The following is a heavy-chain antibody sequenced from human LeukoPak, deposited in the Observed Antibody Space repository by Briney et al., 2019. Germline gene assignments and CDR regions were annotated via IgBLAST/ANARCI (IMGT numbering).Heavy chain of an antibody. CDR3: AKGGSVCSGGSSYAHLGYFDY. V-gene: IGHV3-23*01. CDR2: ISGISGST. J-gene: IGHJ4*02. Sequence: PGGSLRLSCAASGVTFSSYAMCWGRQAPGKGREWGSAISGISGSTYYADSVKGRFTISRDNSKNTLYLQMNSLRAEDTAVYYCAKGGSVCSGGSSYAHLGYFDYGGQGTLVTVSS. D-gene: IGHD2-15*01. CDR1: GVTFSSYA.